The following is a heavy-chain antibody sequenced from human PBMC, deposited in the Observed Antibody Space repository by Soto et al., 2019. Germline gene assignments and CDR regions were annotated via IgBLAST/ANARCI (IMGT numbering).Heavy chain of an antibody. D-gene: IGHD6-6*01. CDR3: GRVRKDAAARQHFDY. V-gene: IGHV4-30-4*01. CDR1: GGSISSGGYS. J-gene: IGHJ4*02. CDR2: IYYSGST. Sequence: SETLSLTCAVSGGSISSGGYSWSWIRQPPGKGLEWIGYIYYSGSTYYNPSLKSRVTMSVDTSKNQFSLKVSSVTAADTAVYYCGRVRKDAAARQHFDYWGQGTLVTVSS.